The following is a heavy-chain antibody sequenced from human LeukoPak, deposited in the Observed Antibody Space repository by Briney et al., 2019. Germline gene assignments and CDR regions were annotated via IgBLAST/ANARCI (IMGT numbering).Heavy chain of an antibody. V-gene: IGHV4-39*07. CDR3: ARDRLLWFGESPIDY. J-gene: IGHJ4*02. D-gene: IGHD3-10*01. Sequence: SETLSLTCTVSGGSISSSSYYWGWIRQPPGKGLEWIGSIYHSGSTYYNPSLKSRVTISVDTSKNQFSLKLSSVTAADTAVYYCARDRLLWFGESPIDYWGQGTLVTVSS. CDR2: IYHSGST. CDR1: GGSISSSSYY.